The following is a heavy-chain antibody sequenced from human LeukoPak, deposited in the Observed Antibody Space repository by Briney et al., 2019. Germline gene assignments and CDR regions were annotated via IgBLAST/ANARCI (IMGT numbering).Heavy chain of an antibody. V-gene: IGHV1-69*13. J-gene: IGHJ3*02. CDR2: IIPIFGTA. D-gene: IGHD2-2*01. CDR3: ARSYCSSTSCYRVAFDI. CDR1: GGTFSSYA. Sequence: ASVKVSCKASGGTFSSYAISWVRQAPGQGLEWMGGIIPIFGTANYAQKFQGRVTITADESTSTAYMELSSLRSEDTAVYYCARSYCSSTSCYRVAFDIWGQGTMVTVSS.